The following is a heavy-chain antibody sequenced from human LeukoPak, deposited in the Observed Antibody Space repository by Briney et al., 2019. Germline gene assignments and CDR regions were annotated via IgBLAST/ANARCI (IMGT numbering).Heavy chain of an antibody. CDR3: ARDYDFWSGTYHNAFDI. CDR2: ISAYNGNT. V-gene: IGHV1-18*03. J-gene: IGHJ3*02. D-gene: IGHD3-3*01. Sequence: ASVKVSCKASGYTFTSYGISWVRQAPGQGLEWMGWISAYNGNTNYAQKLQGRVTMTTDTSTSTAYMELRSLRSDDMAVYYCARDYDFWSGTYHNAFDIWGQGTMVTVSS. CDR1: GYTFTSYG.